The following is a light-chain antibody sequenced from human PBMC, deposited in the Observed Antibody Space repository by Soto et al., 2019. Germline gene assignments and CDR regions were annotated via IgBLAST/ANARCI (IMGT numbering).Light chain of an antibody. V-gene: IGLV2-8*01. CDR3: SSYAGSNTVV. CDR2: EVS. Sequence: SALTQPPSASGSPGQSVTISCTGTSSDVGGYNYVSWYQQHPGKAPKLMIYEVSKRPSGVPDRFSGSKSGNTASLTVSGLLAEDEADNYCSSYAGSNTVVFGGGTKVTVL. CDR1: SSDVGGYNY. J-gene: IGLJ2*01.